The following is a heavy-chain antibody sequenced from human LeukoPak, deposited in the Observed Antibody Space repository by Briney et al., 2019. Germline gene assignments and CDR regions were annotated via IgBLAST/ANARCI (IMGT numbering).Heavy chain of an antibody. Sequence: GGSLRLSCAASGFTFSSNAMSWIRQAPGKGLVWVSRINSDGSSTSYADSVKGRFTISRDNAKNTLYLQMNSLRAEDTAVYYCARDPDIAVAANYFDYWGQGTLVTVSS. CDR3: ARDPDIAVAANYFDY. CDR2: INSDGSST. D-gene: IGHD6-19*01. V-gene: IGHV3-74*01. J-gene: IGHJ4*02. CDR1: GFTFSSNA.